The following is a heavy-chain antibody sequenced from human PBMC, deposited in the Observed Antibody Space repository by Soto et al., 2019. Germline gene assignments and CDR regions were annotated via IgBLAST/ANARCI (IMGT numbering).Heavy chain of an antibody. J-gene: IGHJ4*02. V-gene: IGHV1-18*01. CDR1: GYTFTSYG. CDR3: ARDSDQLLPPGLFDC. Sequence: ASVKVSCKASGYTFTSYGISWVRQAPGQGLEWMGWISAYNGNTNYAQKLQGRVTMTTDTSTSTAYMELRSLRSDDTAVYYCARDSDQLLPPGLFDCRGQGPLVTLSS. D-gene: IGHD2-2*01. CDR2: ISAYNGNT.